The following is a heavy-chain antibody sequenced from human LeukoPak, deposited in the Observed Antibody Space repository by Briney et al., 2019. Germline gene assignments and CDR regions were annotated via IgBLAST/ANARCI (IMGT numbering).Heavy chain of an antibody. V-gene: IGHV4-34*01. J-gene: IGHJ4*02. Sequence: PSETPSLTCAVYGGSFSGYYWSWIRQPPGKGLEWIGEINHSGSTNYNPSLKSRVTISVDTSKNQFSLKLSSVTAADTAVYYCARSPVAATPTPFDYWGQGTLVTVSS. CDR2: INHSGST. D-gene: IGHD2-15*01. CDR1: GGSFSGYY. CDR3: ARSPVAATPTPFDY.